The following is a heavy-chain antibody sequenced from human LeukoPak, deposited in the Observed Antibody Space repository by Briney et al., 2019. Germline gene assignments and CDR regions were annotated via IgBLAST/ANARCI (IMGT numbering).Heavy chain of an antibody. Sequence: SVKVSCKASGGTFSSYAISWVRQAPGQGLEWMGGIIPIFGTANYAQKFQGRVTITADESTSTAYMELSSLRSEDTAAYYCARVGGYSNYVYYYYYMDVWGKGTTVTVSS. D-gene: IGHD4-11*01. J-gene: IGHJ6*03. CDR3: ARVGGYSNYVYYYYYMDV. CDR1: GGTFSSYA. CDR2: IIPIFGTA. V-gene: IGHV1-69*01.